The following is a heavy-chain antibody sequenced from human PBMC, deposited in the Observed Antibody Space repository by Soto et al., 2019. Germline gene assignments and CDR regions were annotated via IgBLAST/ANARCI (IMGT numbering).Heavy chain of an antibody. J-gene: IGHJ2*01. CDR1: GGSVSSGSYY. CDR3: ARYVRWYPYWYFDL. CDR2: IYYSGST. D-gene: IGHD2-15*01. V-gene: IGHV4-61*01. Sequence: QVQLQESGPGLVKPSETLSLTCTVSGGSVSSGSYYWSWIRQPPGNGLEWIGYIYYSGSTNYNPSRKRRVTISVDTSKNQFSLKLSSVTAADTAVYYCARYVRWYPYWYFDLWGRGTLVTVSS.